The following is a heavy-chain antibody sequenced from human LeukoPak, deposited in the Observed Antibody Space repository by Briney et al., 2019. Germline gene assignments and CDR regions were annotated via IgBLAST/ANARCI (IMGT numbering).Heavy chain of an antibody. CDR1: GFTVSSNY. V-gene: IGHV3-53*01. CDR2: IYSAGNT. CDR3: SRQRRYCSGDNCYSGLDS. J-gene: IGHJ4*02. Sequence: PGGSLRLSCAVSGFTVSSNYMTWVRQAPGKGLEWVSIIYSAGNTYYADSVKGRFTISRDNSKNTPYLQMNSLRAEDTAVYYCSRQRRYCSGDNCYSGLDSWGQGTLVTVSS. D-gene: IGHD2-15*01.